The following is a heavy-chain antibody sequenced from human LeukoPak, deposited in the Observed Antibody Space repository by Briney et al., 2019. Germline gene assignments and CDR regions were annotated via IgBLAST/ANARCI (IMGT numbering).Heavy chain of an antibody. CDR2: IKQDGSEK. CDR1: GFTFSSYA. V-gene: IGHV3-7*04. Sequence: GGSLRLSCAASGFTFSSYAMSWVRQAPGKGLEWVANIKQDGSEKYYVDSVKGRFTISRDNAKNSLYLQMNSLRAEDTAVYYCARCIAAAGTYYYGMDVWGQGTTVTVSS. J-gene: IGHJ6*02. D-gene: IGHD6-13*01. CDR3: ARCIAAAGTYYYGMDV.